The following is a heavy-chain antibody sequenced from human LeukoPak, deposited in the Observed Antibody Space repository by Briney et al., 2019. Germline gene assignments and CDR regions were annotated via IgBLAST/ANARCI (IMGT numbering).Heavy chain of an antibody. Sequence: GGSLRLSCAASGFTFSSYAMSWVRQAPGKGLEWVSAISGSGGSTYYADSGKGRFTISRDNSKNTLYLQMNSLRAEDTAVYYCAKDHTVLRYFAWLLSPFDYWGQGTLVTVSS. CDR2: ISGSGGST. V-gene: IGHV3-23*01. CDR1: GFTFSSYA. D-gene: IGHD3-9*01. J-gene: IGHJ4*02. CDR3: AKDHTVLRYFAWLLSPFDY.